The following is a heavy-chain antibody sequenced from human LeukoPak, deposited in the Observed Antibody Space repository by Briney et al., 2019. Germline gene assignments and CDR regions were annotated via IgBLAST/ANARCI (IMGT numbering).Heavy chain of an antibody. V-gene: IGHV4-39*07. CDR3: ARDMGVIAAAGYNAFDI. CDR2: IYYSGST. D-gene: IGHD6-13*01. CDR1: GGSISSSSYY. J-gene: IGHJ3*02. Sequence: PSETLSLTCTVSGGSISSSSYYWGWIRQPPGKGLEWIGSIYYSGSTYYNPSLKSRVTISVDTSKNQFSLKLSPVTAADTAVYYCARDMGVIAAAGYNAFDIWGQGTMVTVSS.